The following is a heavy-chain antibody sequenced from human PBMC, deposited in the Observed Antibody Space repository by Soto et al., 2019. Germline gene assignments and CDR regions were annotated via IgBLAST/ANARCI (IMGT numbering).Heavy chain of an antibody. V-gene: IGHV4-38-2*01. CDR1: GYSISSGYY. CDR3: ARVGGYGMDV. J-gene: IGHJ6*02. D-gene: IGHD3-10*01. Sequence: SETLSPTCAVSGYSISSGYYWGWIRQPPGKGLEWIGSIYHSGSTYNNPSLKSRVTISVDTSKNQFSLKLSSVTAADTAVYYCARVGGYGMDVWGQGTTVTVSS. CDR2: IYHSGST.